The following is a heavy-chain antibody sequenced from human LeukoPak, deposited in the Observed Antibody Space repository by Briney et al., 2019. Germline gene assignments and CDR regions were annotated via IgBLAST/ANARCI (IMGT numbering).Heavy chain of an antibody. Sequence: SETLSLTCAVSGGSISSSNWWRWVRQPPGKGLEWIGEIYHSGSTNYNPSLKRRVTISVDKSKNQFSLKLSSVTAADTAVYYCARVEDTAMDYFDYWGQGTLVTVSS. D-gene: IGHD5-18*01. V-gene: IGHV4-4*02. CDR1: GGSISSSNW. CDR2: IYHSGST. CDR3: ARVEDTAMDYFDY. J-gene: IGHJ4*02.